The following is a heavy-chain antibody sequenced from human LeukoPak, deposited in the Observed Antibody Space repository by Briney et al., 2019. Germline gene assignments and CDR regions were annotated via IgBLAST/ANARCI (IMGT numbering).Heavy chain of an antibody. J-gene: IGHJ6*03. D-gene: IGHD4-17*01. Sequence: SGGTLRLSCVASGFTFSTYGMSWVRQAPGKGLEWVSAISGSGGSTYYADSVKGRFTISRDNSKNTLYLQMNSLRAEDTAIYYCAKCLSHVTAVTTDYYYYMDVWGKGTTVTVS. CDR3: AKCLSHVTAVTTDYYYYMDV. CDR1: GFTFSTYG. CDR2: ISGSGGST. V-gene: IGHV3-23*01.